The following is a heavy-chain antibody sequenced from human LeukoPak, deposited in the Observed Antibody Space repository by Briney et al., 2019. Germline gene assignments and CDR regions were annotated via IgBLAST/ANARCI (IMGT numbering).Heavy chain of an antibody. J-gene: IGHJ3*02. Sequence: GGSLRLSCAASGFTFSSYAMHWVRQAPGKGLEWVSYISSSGSTIYYADSVKGRFTTSRDNAKNSLYLQMNSLRAEDTAVYYCARVTSPYVFDIWGQGTMVTVSS. V-gene: IGHV3-48*01. CDR3: ARVTSPYVFDI. CDR2: ISSSGSTI. CDR1: GFTFSSYA. D-gene: IGHD3-3*01.